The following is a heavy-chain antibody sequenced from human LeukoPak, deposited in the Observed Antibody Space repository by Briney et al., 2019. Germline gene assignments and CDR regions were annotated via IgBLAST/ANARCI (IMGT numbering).Heavy chain of an antibody. V-gene: IGHV3-15*01. CDR3: TTVVRGSSGYYCYFQH. J-gene: IGHJ1*01. Sequence: GGSLRLSCAASGFTFSNSAMNWVRQAPGKGLEWVGRIKSKTDGGTTDYAAPVKGRFTISRDDSKNTLYLQMNSLKTEDTAVYYCTTVVRGSSGYYCYFQHWGQGTLVTVSS. D-gene: IGHD3-22*01. CDR1: GFTFSNSA. CDR2: IKSKTDGGTT.